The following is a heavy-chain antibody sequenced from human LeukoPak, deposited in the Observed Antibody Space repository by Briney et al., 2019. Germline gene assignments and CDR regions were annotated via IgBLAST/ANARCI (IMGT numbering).Heavy chain of an antibody. CDR2: ISSSSSYI. J-gene: IGHJ4*02. D-gene: IGHD6-19*01. CDR3: ARASSGWYGNFDY. Sequence: GGSLRLSCAASGFTFSSYSMNWVRQAPGKGLEWVSSISSSSSYIYYADSVKGRFTSSRDNAKNSLYLQMNSLRAEDTAVYYCARASSGWYGNFDYWGQGTLVTVSS. V-gene: IGHV3-21*01. CDR1: GFTFSSYS.